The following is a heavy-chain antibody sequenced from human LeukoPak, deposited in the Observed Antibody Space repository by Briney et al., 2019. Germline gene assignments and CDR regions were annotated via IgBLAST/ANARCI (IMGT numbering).Heavy chain of an antibody. CDR3: ARDWNRYAY. V-gene: IGHV4-34*11. Sequence: SETLSLTCAVYGGSFSGYYWSWIRQPPGKGLEWIGSFSCSGSTYYNPSLESRVTISVDTSKSQFSLYMDSVTAADTAVYYCARDWNRYAYWGQGTLVTVSS. D-gene: IGHD1-1*01. CDR1: GGSFSGYY. J-gene: IGHJ4*02. CDR2: FSCSGST.